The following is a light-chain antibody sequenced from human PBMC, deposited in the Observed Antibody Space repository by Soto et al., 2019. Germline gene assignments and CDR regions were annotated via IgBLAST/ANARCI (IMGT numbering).Light chain of an antibody. CDR1: ETVAGSY. J-gene: IGKJ4*01. CDR2: GAS. Sequence: EIVLTQSPGNLSLSPGERATLSCRASETVAGSYLAWYQQKPGQAPRLLIHGASTRATGIADRFSGSGSGTDFTLTISRLEPEDFAVYYCQQYNNWPLTFGGGTKVDIK. CDR3: QQYNNWPLT. V-gene: IGKV3-20*01.